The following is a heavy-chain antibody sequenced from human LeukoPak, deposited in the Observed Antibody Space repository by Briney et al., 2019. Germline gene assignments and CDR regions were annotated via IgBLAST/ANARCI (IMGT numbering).Heavy chain of an antibody. CDR2: IRYDGTNK. V-gene: IGHV3-30*02. J-gene: IGHJ4*02. CDR1: GFTFSSHG. D-gene: IGHD2-15*01. CDR3: AKDKDSTNWYFDY. Sequence: GGSLRLSCAASGFTFSSHGMHWVRQAPGKGLEWVAFIRYDGTNKYYADSVKGRFTISRDNSKNTLYLQMNSLRAEDTAVYYCAKDKDSTNWYFDYWGLGTLVTVSS.